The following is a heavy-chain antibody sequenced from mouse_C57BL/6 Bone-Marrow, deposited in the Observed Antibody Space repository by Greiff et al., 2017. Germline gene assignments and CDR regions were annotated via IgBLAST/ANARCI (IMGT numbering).Heavy chain of an antibody. CDR2: LSGGGGNT. J-gene: IGHJ1*03. CDR1: GFTFSSYT. CDR3: SRQVTTVLATKYFDV. Sequence: EVKLVESGGGLVKPGGSLKLSCAASGFTFSSYTMSWVRQTPEKRLQWVAALSGGGGNTYYPDSVKGRFTISRANDKNILYLQMSSLMSEDTALYYCSRQVTTVLATKYFDVWGTGTTVTVSS. V-gene: IGHV5-9*01. D-gene: IGHD1-1*01.